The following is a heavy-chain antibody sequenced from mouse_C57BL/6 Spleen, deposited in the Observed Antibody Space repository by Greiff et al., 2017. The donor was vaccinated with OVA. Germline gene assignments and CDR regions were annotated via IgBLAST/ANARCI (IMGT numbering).Heavy chain of an antibody. J-gene: IGHJ1*03. V-gene: IGHV1-4*01. CDR3: ARRGGEGYFDV. CDR2: INPSSGYT. Sequence: QVQLQQSGAELARPGASVKMSCKASGYTFTSYTMHWVKQRPGQGLEWIGYINPSSGYTKYNQKFKDKATLTADKSSSTAYMQLSSLTSEDSAVYYCARRGGEGYFDVWGTGTTVTVSS. CDR1: GYTFTSYT.